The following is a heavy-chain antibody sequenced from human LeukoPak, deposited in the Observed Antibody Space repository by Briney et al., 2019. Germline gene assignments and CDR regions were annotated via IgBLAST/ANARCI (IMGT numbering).Heavy chain of an antibody. V-gene: IGHV3-33*08. Sequence: SGGSLRLSCAPSGFTFSSYGMHWVRQAPGKGLEWVAVIWYDGSNQYNAESVKGRFTISRDNSRNTVYRQMNSLRAEDTAVYYCARDLSSSSMDVWGQGTTVTVSS. D-gene: IGHD6-13*01. CDR3: ARDLSSSSMDV. CDR2: IWYDGSNQ. J-gene: IGHJ6*02. CDR1: GFTFSSYG.